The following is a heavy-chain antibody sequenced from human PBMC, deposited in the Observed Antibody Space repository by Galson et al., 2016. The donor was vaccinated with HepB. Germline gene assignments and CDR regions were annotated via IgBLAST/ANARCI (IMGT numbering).Heavy chain of an antibody. Sequence: PALVKPTQTLTLTCTFSGFSLKNNGEGVGWIRQPPGKALEWVAVIYWDDNRRYSPSLKTRRTITKDTSKNEVVLTMTNMAPVDTATYYCAHRYRRLGATLFDSWGQGTLVTVSS. CDR3: AHRYRRLGATLFDS. J-gene: IGHJ4*02. CDR1: GFSLKNNGEG. D-gene: IGHD1-26*01. CDR2: IYWDDNR. V-gene: IGHV2-5*02.